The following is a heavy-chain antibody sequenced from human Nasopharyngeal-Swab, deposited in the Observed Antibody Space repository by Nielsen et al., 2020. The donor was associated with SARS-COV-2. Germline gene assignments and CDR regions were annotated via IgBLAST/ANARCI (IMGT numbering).Heavy chain of an antibody. J-gene: IGHJ3*02. Sequence: GESLQISCAASGFTFSSYAMHCVRQPPGKGLVWVPFMSYDGSNKYYADSVKGRFTISRDNSNNTLYLQMSSLRPEDTAVYFCARARPRISRSIAAAGLDTFDIWGQGTMVTVSS. CDR2: MSYDGSNK. CDR3: ARARPRISRSIAAAGLDTFDI. CDR1: GFTFSSYA. D-gene: IGHD6-13*01. V-gene: IGHV3-30-3*01.